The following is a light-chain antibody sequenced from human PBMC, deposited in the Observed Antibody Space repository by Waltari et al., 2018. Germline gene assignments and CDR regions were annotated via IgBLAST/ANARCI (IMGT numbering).Light chain of an antibody. CDR3: QQFNSFSLS. CDR1: QSISTW. V-gene: IGKV1-5*01. Sequence: DIQMTQSPSTLSASVGDGVTITCRASQSISTWLAWYQQKPGKAPKLLISDASCLESGVPSRFSGSGSGTEFTLTISSLQPDDFATYYCQQFNSFSLSFGGGTKVEIK. CDR2: DAS. J-gene: IGKJ4*01.